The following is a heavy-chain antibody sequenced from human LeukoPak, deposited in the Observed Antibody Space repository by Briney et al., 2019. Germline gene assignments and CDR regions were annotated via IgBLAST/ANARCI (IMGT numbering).Heavy chain of an antibody. Sequence: SETLSLTCTVSGGSISSGDYSWSWIRQPPGKGLEWIGYIYFSGSTYYNPSLKSRVTISVDTSKNQFSLKLSSVTAADTAVYYCARVRGGSGSYYRGDAGDAFDIWGQATMVTVSS. D-gene: IGHD3-10*01. CDR1: GGSISSGDYS. V-gene: IGHV4-30-4*01. CDR2: IYFSGST. J-gene: IGHJ3*02. CDR3: ARVRGGSGSYYRGDAGDAFDI.